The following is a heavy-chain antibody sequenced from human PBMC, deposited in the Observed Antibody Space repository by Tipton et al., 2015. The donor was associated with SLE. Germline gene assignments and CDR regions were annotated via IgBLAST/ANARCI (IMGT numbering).Heavy chain of an antibody. J-gene: IGHJ3*02. V-gene: IGHV1-18*01. CDR1: GYTFSNYQ. CDR2: ISAYNGNA. CDR3: ARGRTRRNDAYDI. Sequence: QSGPEVKEPGASVKVSCKTSGYTFSNYQITWVRQAPGQGLEWMGWISAYNGNAYYAQKVQGRVTMTTDTSTNTAYMELRSLRSDDTAVYYCARGRTRRNDAYDIWGQGTLVTVSS. D-gene: IGHD1-1*01.